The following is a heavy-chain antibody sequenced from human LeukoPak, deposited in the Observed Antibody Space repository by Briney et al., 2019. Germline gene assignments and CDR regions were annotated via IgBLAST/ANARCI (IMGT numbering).Heavy chain of an antibody. CDR1: GASVSGSPYY. D-gene: IGHD6-19*01. CDR2: IYSSGST. CDR3: ARGIAVAGNFDY. Sequence: SETLSLTCTVSGASVSGSPYYWGWIRQPPGKGLEWIGSIYSSGSTYYNASLQSRVTISIETSKNQISLRLSSMTAADTAVYYCARGIAVAGNFDYWGQGTLVTVSS. V-gene: IGHV4-39*07. J-gene: IGHJ4*02.